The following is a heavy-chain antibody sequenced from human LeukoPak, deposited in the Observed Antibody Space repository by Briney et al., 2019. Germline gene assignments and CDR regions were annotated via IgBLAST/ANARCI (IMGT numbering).Heavy chain of an antibody. CDR1: GFTFSSYS. CDR3: ARDPGPFAPLDD. Sequence: GGSLRLSCAASGFTFSSYSMNWVRQAPGKGLEWVSSISSSSSYIYYADSVKGRFTISRDNAKNSLYLQMNSLRAEDTAVYYCARDPGPFAPLDDWGQGTLVTVSS. V-gene: IGHV3-21*01. J-gene: IGHJ4*02. D-gene: IGHD2-21*01. CDR2: ISSSSSYI.